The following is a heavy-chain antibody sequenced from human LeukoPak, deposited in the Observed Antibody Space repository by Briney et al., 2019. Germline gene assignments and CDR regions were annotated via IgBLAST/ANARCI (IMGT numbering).Heavy chain of an antibody. CDR1: GFTFDDYA. Sequence: QAGGSLRLSCAASGFTFDDYAMHWVRQAPGKGLEWVSGISWNSGSIGYADSVKGRFTISRDNAKNSLYLQMNSLRAEDTALYYCAKIKGVRDILTGYDAFDIWGQGTMVTVSS. J-gene: IGHJ3*02. V-gene: IGHV3-9*01. CDR2: ISWNSGSI. CDR3: AKIKGVRDILTGYDAFDI. D-gene: IGHD3-9*01.